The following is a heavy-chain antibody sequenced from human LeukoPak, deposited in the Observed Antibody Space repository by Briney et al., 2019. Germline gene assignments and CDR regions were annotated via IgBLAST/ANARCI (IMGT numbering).Heavy chain of an antibody. CDR3: ARDRTSSSWYPEDHEDY. Sequence: SETLSLTCTVSGYSISSGYYWGWIRQPPGKGLEWIGSIYHSGSTYYNPSLKSRVTISVDTSKNQFSLKLSSVTAADTAVYYCARDRTSSSWYPEDHEDYWGQGTLVTVSS. V-gene: IGHV4-38-2*02. J-gene: IGHJ4*02. D-gene: IGHD6-13*01. CDR2: IYHSGST. CDR1: GYSISSGYY.